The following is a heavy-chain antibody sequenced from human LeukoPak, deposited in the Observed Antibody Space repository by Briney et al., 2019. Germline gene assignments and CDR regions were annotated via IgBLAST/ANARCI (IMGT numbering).Heavy chain of an antibody. CDR3: ARMVDSSGYYFDY. D-gene: IGHD3-22*01. CDR2: ISYDGSNK. Sequence: LTGGSLRLSCAASGFTFSSYGMHWVRQAPGKGLEWVAVISYDGSNKYYADSVKGRFTISRDNSKNTLYLQMNSLRAEDTAVYYCARMVDSSGYYFDYWGQGTLVTVSS. CDR1: GFTFSSYG. J-gene: IGHJ4*02. V-gene: IGHV3-30*03.